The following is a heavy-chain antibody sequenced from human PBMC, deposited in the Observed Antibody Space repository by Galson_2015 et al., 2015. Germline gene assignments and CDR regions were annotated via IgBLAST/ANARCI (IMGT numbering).Heavy chain of an antibody. CDR2: IYHSGST. Sequence: SETLSLTCALSGDSITDINWWTWVRQPPGKGLEWIGEIYHSGSTNYNPSLKSRVTISVDKSKNQFSLKLSSVTAADTAVYYCARDQDCSGGSCPYDYWGQGTL. CDR1: GDSITDINW. V-gene: IGHV4-4*02. CDR3: ARDQDCSGGSCPYDY. J-gene: IGHJ4*02. D-gene: IGHD2-15*01.